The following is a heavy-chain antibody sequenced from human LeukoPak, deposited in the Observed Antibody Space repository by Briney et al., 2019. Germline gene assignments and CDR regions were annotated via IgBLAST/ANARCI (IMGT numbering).Heavy chain of an antibody. V-gene: IGHV1-2*04. Sequence: ASVKVSCKASGYTFTGYYMHWVRQAPGQGLEWMGWINPNSGGTNYAQKFQGWVTMTRDTSISTAYMELSRLRSDDTAVYYCARELNIGSESYEEFDYWGQGTLVTVSS. CDR2: INPNSGGT. CDR1: GYTFTGYY. J-gene: IGHJ4*02. D-gene: IGHD3-10*01. CDR3: ARELNIGSESYEEFDY.